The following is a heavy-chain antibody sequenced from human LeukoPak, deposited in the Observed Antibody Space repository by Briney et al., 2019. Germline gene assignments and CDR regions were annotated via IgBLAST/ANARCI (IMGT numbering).Heavy chain of an antibody. CDR2: INPGGGGT. CDR1: GYTFSAYY. V-gene: IGHV1-46*01. D-gene: IGHD3/OR15-3a*01. CDR3: ARGGLPARSWFDP. J-gene: IGHJ5*02. Sequence: ASVKVSCKASGYTFSAYYMYWVRAAPGQGLEWMGIINPGGGGTSYAQKFQGRVTMTRDTSTSTVYMELSSLRSEDSAVFYCARGGLPARSWFDPWGQGTLVTVSS.